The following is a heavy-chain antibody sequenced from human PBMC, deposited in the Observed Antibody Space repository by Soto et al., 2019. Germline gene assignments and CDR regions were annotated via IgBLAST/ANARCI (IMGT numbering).Heavy chain of an antibody. CDR1: GYGFTSLD. J-gene: IGHJ4*02. V-gene: IGHV1-8*01. CDR3: ARGASAGVDY. D-gene: IGHD1-26*01. CDR2: MQPSTGRT. Sequence: ASVKVSCKASGYGFTSLDINWVRQTAGQGLEWMGWMQPSTGRTGYAQKFQGRVTMTRDTSINTAYMELTTLTSDDTAFYYCARGASAGVDYWGQGTLVNVSS.